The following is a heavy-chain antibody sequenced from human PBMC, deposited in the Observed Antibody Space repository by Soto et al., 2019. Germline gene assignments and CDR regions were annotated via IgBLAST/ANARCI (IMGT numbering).Heavy chain of an antibody. D-gene: IGHD2-2*01. CDR1: GYTFTSYY. J-gene: IGHJ6*02. Sequence: EASVKVSCKASGYTFTSYYMHWVRQAPGQGLEWMGIINPSGGSTSYAQKFQGRVTMTRDTSTSTVYMELSSLRSEDTAVYYCARACSSTSCLYYYYYYGMDVWGQGTTVTVSS. CDR3: ARACSSTSCLYYYYYYGMDV. V-gene: IGHV1-46*01. CDR2: INPSGGST.